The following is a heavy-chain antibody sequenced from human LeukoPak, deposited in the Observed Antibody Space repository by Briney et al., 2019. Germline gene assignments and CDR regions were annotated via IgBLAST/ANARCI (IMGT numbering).Heavy chain of an antibody. D-gene: IGHD5-24*01. CDR1: GFTFSSYA. CDR2: ISYDGSNK. CDR3: AREWGDGYNDFDY. J-gene: IGHJ4*02. Sequence: PGRSLRLSCAASGFTFSSYAMHWVRQAPGKGLEWVAVISYDGSNKYYADSVKGRFTISRDNFKNTLYLQMNSLRAEDTAVYYCAREWGDGYNDFDYWGQGTLVTVSS. V-gene: IGHV3-30-3*01.